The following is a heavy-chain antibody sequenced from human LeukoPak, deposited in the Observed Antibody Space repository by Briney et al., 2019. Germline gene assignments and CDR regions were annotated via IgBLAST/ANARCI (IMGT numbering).Heavy chain of an antibody. CDR2: ISNNGGST. Sequence: GGSLRLSCAASGFTFSSYTGFWVRQAPGKGLEYVSAISNNGGSTYYANSAKGGFTISRDNSKNTLYLQMGSLRAEDMAVYYCARENARDGFNFWGQGTLVTVSS. CDR3: ARENARDGFNF. J-gene: IGHJ4*02. CDR1: GFTFSSYT. D-gene: IGHD5-24*01. V-gene: IGHV3-64*01.